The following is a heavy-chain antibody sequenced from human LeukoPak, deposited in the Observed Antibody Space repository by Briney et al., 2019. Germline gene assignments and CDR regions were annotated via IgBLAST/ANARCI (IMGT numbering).Heavy chain of an antibody. V-gene: IGHV4-38-2*01. D-gene: IGHD3-10*01. CDR1: DYSISSGYY. J-gene: IGHJ6*03. CDR2: VYHSGST. Sequence: SETLSLTCVVSDYSISSGYYWGWIRQPPGKGLEWIGTVYHSGSTYYNPSLKSRVTISVDTSRNQFSLKLRSVTAADTAVYYCARASYGSGNYYEDYFYYMDVWGKGTTVTISS. CDR3: ARASYGSGNYYEDYFYYMDV.